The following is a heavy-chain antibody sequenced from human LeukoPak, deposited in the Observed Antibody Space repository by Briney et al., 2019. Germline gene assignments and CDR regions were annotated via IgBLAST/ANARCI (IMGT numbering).Heavy chain of an antibody. J-gene: IGHJ4*02. CDR3: ARVFAPTAH. CDR2: INHSGST. D-gene: IGHD5-18*01. CDR1: GGSISSSSYY. Sequence: SETLSLTCTVSGGSISSSSYYWGWIRQPPGKGLEWIGEINHSGSTNYNPSLKSRVTISVDTSKNQFSLKLSSVTAADTAVYYCARVFAPTAHWGQGTLVTVSS. V-gene: IGHV4-39*07.